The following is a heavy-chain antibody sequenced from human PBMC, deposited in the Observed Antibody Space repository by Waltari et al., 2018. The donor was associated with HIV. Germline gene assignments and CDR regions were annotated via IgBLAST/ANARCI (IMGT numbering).Heavy chain of an antibody. CDR3: ARHAAAAGEYYFDY. V-gene: IGHV4-39*01. J-gene: IGHJ4*02. D-gene: IGHD6-13*01. CDR2: IYYSGST. Sequence: QLQLQESGPGLVKPSETLSLTCTVSGGSISSSSYYWGWIRQPPGKGLEWIGSIYYSGSTYYNPSLKSRVTISVDTSKNQFSLKLSSVTAADTAVYYCARHAAAAGEYYFDYWGQGTLVTVSS. CDR1: GGSISSSSYY.